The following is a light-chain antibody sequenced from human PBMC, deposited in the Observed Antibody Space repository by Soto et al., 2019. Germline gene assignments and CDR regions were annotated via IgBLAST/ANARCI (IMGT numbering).Light chain of an antibody. CDR3: QAWDSSTV. Sequence: QSALTQPRSVSGSPGQSVTISCTGTSSDVGGYNYVSWYQQYSGKAPKLVIYDVSKRPSGVPDRFSGSKSDNTASLTISGLQAEDEADYYCQAWDSSTVFGGGTKLTVL. CDR1: SSDVGGYNY. V-gene: IGLV2-11*01. CDR2: DVS. J-gene: IGLJ3*02.